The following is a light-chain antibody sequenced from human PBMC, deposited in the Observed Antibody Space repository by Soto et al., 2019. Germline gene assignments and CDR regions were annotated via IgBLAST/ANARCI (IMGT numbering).Light chain of an antibody. J-gene: IGLJ1*01. CDR1: NSDVGIYDF. Sequence: QSVLAQPASMSGTPGQSITISCTRSNSDVGIYDFVSWYQHHPGRAPKLIVSEVSHRPSGVSNRFSGSKSGNTASLTISGLQSEDEADYYCISYTSDDVRYVFGTGTKDTVL. V-gene: IGLV2-14*01. CDR2: EVS. CDR3: ISYTSDDVRYV.